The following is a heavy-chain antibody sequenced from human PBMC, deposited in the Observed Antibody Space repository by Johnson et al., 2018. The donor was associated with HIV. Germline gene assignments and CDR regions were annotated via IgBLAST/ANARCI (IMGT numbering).Heavy chain of an antibody. D-gene: IGHD5-24*01. Sequence: VQLVESGGGVVQPGRSLRLSCAASGFTFSSYGMHWVRQAPVKGLEWVAVISYDGSNQYYADSAKGRFTISRDNSKNTLYLHMNSLKPEDTAVYYCARDAHGYNPYDAFDIWGHGTMVTVSS. CDR3: ARDAHGYNPYDAFDI. J-gene: IGHJ3*02. CDR1: GFTFSSYG. CDR2: ISYDGSNQ. V-gene: IGHV3-30*03.